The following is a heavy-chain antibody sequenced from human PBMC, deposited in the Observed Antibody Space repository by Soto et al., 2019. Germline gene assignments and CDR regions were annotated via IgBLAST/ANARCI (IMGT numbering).Heavy chain of an antibody. CDR3: ARAEAAAGRYYYGMDV. D-gene: IGHD6-13*01. J-gene: IGHJ6*02. CDR1: GGSISSYY. CDR2: IYYSGST. V-gene: IGHV4-59*01. Sequence: QVQLQESGPGLVKPSETLSLTCTVSGGSISSYYWSWIRQPPGKGLEWIGYIYYSGSTNYNPSLQSRVHIPVDTPQNQCHLKLSSVTAADTAVYYWARAEAAAGRYYYGMDVWGQGTTVAVSS.